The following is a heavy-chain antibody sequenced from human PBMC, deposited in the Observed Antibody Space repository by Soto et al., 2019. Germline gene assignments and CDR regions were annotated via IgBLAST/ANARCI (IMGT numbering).Heavy chain of an antibody. D-gene: IGHD1-1*01. CDR1: DTCISKDSW. CDR2: VHHTKVA. V-gene: IGHV4-4*02. Sequence: PSETLSLTCLVSDTCISKDSWWDGVRQPPGQGLEWIGEVHHTKVALYNPPLRSRVTVSADLYNSKIFLEVNSLGAADTDVYYCARAGFWKLDSWGQGTLVTGSS. J-gene: IGHJ4*02. CDR3: ARAGFWKLDS.